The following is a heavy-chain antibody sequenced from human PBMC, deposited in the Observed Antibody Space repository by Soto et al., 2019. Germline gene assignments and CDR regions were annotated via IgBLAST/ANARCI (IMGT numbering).Heavy chain of an antibody. V-gene: IGHV1-3*01. J-gene: IGHJ4*02. CDR1: GYTFTGYA. D-gene: IGHD6-19*01. CDR3: ARAVAVPADFDY. CDR2: INAGNGNT. Sequence: GASVKVSCTASGYTFTGYAMHWVRQAPGQRLEWMGWINAGNGNTKYSQKFQGRVTITRDTSASTAYMELSSPRSEDSAVYYCARAVAVPADFDYWGPGTLVTVSS.